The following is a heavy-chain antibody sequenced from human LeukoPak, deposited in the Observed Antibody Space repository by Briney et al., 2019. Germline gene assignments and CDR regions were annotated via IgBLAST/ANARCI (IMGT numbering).Heavy chain of an antibody. CDR2: IYHSGST. Sequence: SETLSLTCVVSGGSISNSNWWSWVRQPPGKGLEWIGEIYHSGSTNYNPSLKSRVTISVDKSKNQFSLKLSPVTAADTAVYYCARGKAARRFDYWGQGTLVTVSS. CDR3: ARGKAARRFDY. CDR1: GGSISNSNW. D-gene: IGHD6-13*01. J-gene: IGHJ4*02. V-gene: IGHV4-4*02.